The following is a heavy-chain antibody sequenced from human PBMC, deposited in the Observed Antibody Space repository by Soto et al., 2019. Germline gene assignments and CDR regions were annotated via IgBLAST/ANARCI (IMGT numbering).Heavy chain of an antibody. D-gene: IGHD3-22*01. Sequence: QVQLVESGGGVVQPGRSLRLSCAASAFTFRSYAMHWVRQAPGKGLEWVAVISYDGTYKYYADSVKGRFTISRDNSKNTLYLQMSSLSPEDTAVYYCARDAIYDGSGYYGSYFDYCGQGSLVTVSS. CDR3: ARDAIYDGSGYYGSYFDY. CDR1: AFTFRSYA. CDR2: ISYDGTYK. V-gene: IGHV3-30-3*01. J-gene: IGHJ4*02.